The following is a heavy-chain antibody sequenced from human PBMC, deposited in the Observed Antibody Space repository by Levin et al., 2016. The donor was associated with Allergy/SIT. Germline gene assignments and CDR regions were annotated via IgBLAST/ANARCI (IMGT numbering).Heavy chain of an antibody. CDR2: INPNSGGT. CDR3: ARVKGAYDTYYYYGMDV. D-gene: IGHD3-16*01. CDR1: GYTFTGYY. J-gene: IGHJ6*02. Sequence: ASVKVSCKASGYTFTGYYMHWVRQAPGQGLEWMGWINPNSGGTNYAQKFQGRVTMTRDTSISTAYMELSRLRSDDTAVYYCARVKGAYDTYYYYGMDVWGQGTTVTVSS. V-gene: IGHV1-2*02.